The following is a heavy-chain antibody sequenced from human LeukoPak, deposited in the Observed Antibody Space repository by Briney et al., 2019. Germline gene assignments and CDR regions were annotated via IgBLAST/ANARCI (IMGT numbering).Heavy chain of an antibody. D-gene: IGHD3-10*01. J-gene: IGHJ5*02. Sequence: TGGSLRLSCAASGFTFSSYAMSWVRQAPGKGLEWVSAISGSGGSTYYADSVKGRFTISRDNSKNTLYLQMNSLRAEDTAVYYCAKDQGARYYGSGSSWFDPWGQGTLVTVSS. CDR2: ISGSGGST. CDR1: GFTFSSYA. CDR3: AKDQGARYYGSGSSWFDP. V-gene: IGHV3-23*01.